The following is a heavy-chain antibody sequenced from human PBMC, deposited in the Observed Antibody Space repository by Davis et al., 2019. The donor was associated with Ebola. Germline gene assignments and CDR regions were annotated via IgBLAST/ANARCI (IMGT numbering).Heavy chain of an antibody. J-gene: IGHJ4*02. V-gene: IGHV4-4*07. CDR1: GGSISSYY. D-gene: IGHD6-6*01. CDR3: ASPGAARPSFDY. CDR2: IYTSGST. Sequence: SETLSLTCTVSGGSISSYYWSWIRQPAGKGLEWIGRIYTSGSTNYNPSLKSRVTIPVDTSKNQFSLKLSSVTAADTAVYYCASPGAARPSFDYWGQGTLVTVSS.